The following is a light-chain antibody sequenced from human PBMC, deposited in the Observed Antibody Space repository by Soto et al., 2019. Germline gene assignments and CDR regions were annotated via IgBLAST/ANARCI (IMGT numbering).Light chain of an antibody. CDR3: SSYTTTSAVA. J-gene: IGLJ2*01. CDR2: DVT. V-gene: IGLV2-14*03. CDR1: SSDVGGYNY. Sequence: QSVLTQPASVSGSPGQWITISCTGTSSDVGGYNYVSWYQQHPGKAPKPMIYDVTNRPSGVSYRFSGSKSGNTASLTISGLQAEDEADYYCSSYTTTSAVAFGGGTKLTVL.